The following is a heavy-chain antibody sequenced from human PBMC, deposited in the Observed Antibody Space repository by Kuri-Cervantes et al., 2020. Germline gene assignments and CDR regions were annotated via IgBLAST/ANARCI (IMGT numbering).Heavy chain of an antibody. Sequence: GESLKISCAASGFTFTTHSMTWVRQAPGKGLEWVSHITRSGGSSYYADSVKGRFTISRDNSKNTLYLQMNSLRAEDTAVYYCATTRGAMVVHWGQGALVTVSS. CDR2: ITRSGGSS. J-gene: IGHJ4*02. CDR1: GFTFTTHS. D-gene: IGHD5-18*01. CDR3: ATTRGAMVVH. V-gene: IGHV3-48*01.